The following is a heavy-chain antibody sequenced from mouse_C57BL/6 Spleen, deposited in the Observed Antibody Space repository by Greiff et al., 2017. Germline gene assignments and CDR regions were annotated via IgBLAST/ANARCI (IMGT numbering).Heavy chain of an antibody. Sequence: QVQLQQPGAELVMPGASVKLSCKASGYTFTSYWMHWVKQRPGQGLEWIGEIDPSDSYTNYNQKFKGKSTLTVDKSSSTAYMQLSSLTSEDSAVYYCARSDGTKYFDYGGQGTTLTVSS. D-gene: IGHD4-1*01. CDR1: GYTFTSYW. CDR2: IDPSDSYT. J-gene: IGHJ2*01. V-gene: IGHV1-69*01. CDR3: ARSDGTKYFDY.